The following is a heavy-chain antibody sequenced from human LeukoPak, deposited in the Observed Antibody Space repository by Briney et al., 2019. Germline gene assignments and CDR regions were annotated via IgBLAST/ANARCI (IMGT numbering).Heavy chain of an antibody. CDR3: ARDLGDYYDSSGYNGY. V-gene: IGHV3-21*01. CDR1: GFTFSTYS. D-gene: IGHD3-22*01. J-gene: IGHJ4*02. Sequence: GGSLRLSCAASGFTFSTYSMNWVRQAPGKGLEWVSSISSSSSYIYYADSVKGRFTISRDNAKNSLYLQMNSLRAEDTAVYYCARDLGDYYDSSGYNGYWGQGTLVTVSS. CDR2: ISSSSSYI.